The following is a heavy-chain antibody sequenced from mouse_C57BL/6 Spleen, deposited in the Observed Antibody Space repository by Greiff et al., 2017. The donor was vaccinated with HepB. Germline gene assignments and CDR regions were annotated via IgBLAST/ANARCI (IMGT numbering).Heavy chain of an antibody. CDR3: VRRGGDYAMDY. J-gene: IGHJ4*01. CDR2: IRSKSNNYAT. CDR1: GFSFNTYA. V-gene: IGHV10-1*01. Sequence: EVKVEESGGGLVQPKGSLKLSCAASGFSFNTYAMNWVRQAPGKGLEWVARIRSKSNNYATYYADSVKDRFTISRDDSESMLYLQMNNLKTEDTAMYYCVRRGGDYAMDYWGQGTSVTVSS.